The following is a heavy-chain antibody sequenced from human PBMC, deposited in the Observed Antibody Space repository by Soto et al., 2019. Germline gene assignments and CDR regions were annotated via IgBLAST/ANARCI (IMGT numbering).Heavy chain of an antibody. CDR1: GFTFSDYY. D-gene: IGHD3-3*01. Sequence: GGSLRLSCAASGFTFSDYYMSWIRQAPGKGLEWVSYISSSGSTIYYADSVKGRFTISRDNAKNSLYLQMNSLRAEDTAVYYCARGVRYYDFWSGYSSFDPWGQGTLVTVSS. J-gene: IGHJ5*02. CDR2: ISSSGSTI. CDR3: ARGVRYYDFWSGYSSFDP. V-gene: IGHV3-11*01.